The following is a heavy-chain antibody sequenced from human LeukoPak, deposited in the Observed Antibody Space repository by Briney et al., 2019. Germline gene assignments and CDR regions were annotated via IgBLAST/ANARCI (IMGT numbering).Heavy chain of an antibody. V-gene: IGHV1-2*02. D-gene: IGHD3-16*02. Sequence: ASVKVSCKASGYTFTGYYMHWVRQAPGQGLEWMGWINPNSGGTNYAQKFQGRVTMTRDTSISTAYMELSRLRSDDTAVYHCARVTRTWVSSFDYWGQGTLVTVSS. CDR1: GYTFTGYY. J-gene: IGHJ4*02. CDR3: ARVTRTWVSSFDY. CDR2: INPNSGGT.